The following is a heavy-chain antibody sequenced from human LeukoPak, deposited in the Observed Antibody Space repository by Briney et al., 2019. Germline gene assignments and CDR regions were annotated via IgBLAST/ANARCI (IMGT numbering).Heavy chain of an antibody. J-gene: IGHJ4*02. V-gene: IGHV3-9*01. CDR1: GFTFDDYA. Sequence: GGSLRLSCAASGFTFDDYAKHWVRQAPGKGLEWVSGISWNSGRIGYADSVKGRFTISRDNAKNSLYLQMNSLRAEDTAFYYCAKDKYYGSGSSAIFDYWGQGALVTVSS. CDR3: AKDKYYGSGSSAIFDY. CDR2: ISWNSGRI. D-gene: IGHD3-10*01.